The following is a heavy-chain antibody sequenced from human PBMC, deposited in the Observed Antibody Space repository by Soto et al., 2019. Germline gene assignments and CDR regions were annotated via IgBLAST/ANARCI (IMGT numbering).Heavy chain of an antibody. CDR2: IISDGRST. J-gene: IGHJ4*02. CDR3: ARAPFGELPLFDY. V-gene: IGHV3-74*01. Sequence: EVQLEESGGGLVQPGGSLRLSCAASGFTFSSYWMHWVRQAPGKGLVWVSRIISDGRSTSYADSVKGRFTISRDNAKNTLYLQMDSLRAEDTAVYYCARAPFGELPLFDYWGQGTLVTVSS. CDR1: GFTFSSYW. D-gene: IGHD3-10*01.